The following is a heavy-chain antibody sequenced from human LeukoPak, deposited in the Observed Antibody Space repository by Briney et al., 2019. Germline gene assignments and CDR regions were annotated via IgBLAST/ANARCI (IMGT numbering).Heavy chain of an antibody. V-gene: IGHV4-39*01. J-gene: IGHJ3*02. D-gene: IGHD6-13*01. Sequence: SETLSLTCTVSGGSISSSSYYWGWIRQPPGKGLEWIGSIYYSGSTYYNPSLKSRVTISVDTSKSQFSLKLSSVTAADTAVYYCARLSSSHDAFDIWGQGTMVTVSS. CDR3: ARLSSSHDAFDI. CDR2: IYYSGST. CDR1: GGSISSSSYY.